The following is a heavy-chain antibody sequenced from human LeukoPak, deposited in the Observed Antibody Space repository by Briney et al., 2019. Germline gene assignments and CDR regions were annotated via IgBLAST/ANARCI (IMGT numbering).Heavy chain of an antibody. D-gene: IGHD3-22*01. CDR1: GGSFSGYY. Sequence: PSETLSLTCAVYGGSFSGYYCSWIRQPPGKGLEWIGEIIHSGNTNYNPSLKSRVTISIDTSKNQFSLKLTSVTAADTAVYYCARMEDRSGFFDRWGQGTLVTVSS. J-gene: IGHJ4*02. V-gene: IGHV4-34*12. CDR3: ARMEDRSGFFDR. CDR2: IIHSGNT.